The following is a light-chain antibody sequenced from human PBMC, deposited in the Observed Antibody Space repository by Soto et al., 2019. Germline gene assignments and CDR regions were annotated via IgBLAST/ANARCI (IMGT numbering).Light chain of an antibody. Sequence: QSALTQPASVSGSPGQTITISCTGTSSDIGSYNFISWYQQYPARAPKLIIYEVGHRPSGISDHFSGSKSGNTASLTISGIQAEDEAHYYCSAYAIKDNRGSVLFGGGTKLTVL. J-gene: IGLJ2*01. V-gene: IGLV2-14*01. CDR3: SAYAIKDNRGSVL. CDR1: SSDIGSYNF. CDR2: EVG.